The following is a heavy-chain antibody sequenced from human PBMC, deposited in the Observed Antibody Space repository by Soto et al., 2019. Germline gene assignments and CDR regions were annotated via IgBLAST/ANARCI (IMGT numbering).Heavy chain of an antibody. V-gene: IGHV1-69*12. Sequence: QVQLVQSGAEVKKPGSSVKVSCKASGGTFSSYAISWVRQAPGQGLEWMGGMIPIFSTADEAQKFKGKVTIAADESTSTGNREMRSLRSEDTAVYYCASHYDSSGYYYRGLDYWGQGTLVTVSS. CDR3: ASHYDSSGYYYRGLDY. CDR2: MIPIFSTA. CDR1: GGTFSSYA. D-gene: IGHD3-22*01. J-gene: IGHJ4*02.